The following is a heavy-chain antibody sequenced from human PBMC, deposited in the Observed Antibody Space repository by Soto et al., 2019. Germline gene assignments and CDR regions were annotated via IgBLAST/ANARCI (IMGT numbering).Heavy chain of an antibody. Sequence: PSETLSLTCTVSGGSLTSGTYYLSWILHHPGKGLEWIGYIFYSWSTDYNPSLKSRVNISVDTSKNQFSLKLSSVTAADTAVYYCASTEDFLEDWGQGTMVTVSS. CDR1: GGSLTSGTYY. V-gene: IGHV4-31*03. CDR2: IFYSWST. J-gene: IGHJ6*01. CDR3: ASTEDFLED.